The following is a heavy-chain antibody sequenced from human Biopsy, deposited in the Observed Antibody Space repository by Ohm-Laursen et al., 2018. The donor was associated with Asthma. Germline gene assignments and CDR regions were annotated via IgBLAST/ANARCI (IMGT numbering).Heavy chain of an antibody. CDR2: ISFDGSNK. Sequence: SLRLSCTASGFSFSNYGMHWVRRAPGKGLDWVAVISFDGSNKNYTDSVKGRFTISRDNSRNTLHLQMNSLRAVDTAVYYCAKDVFPGWELRRGPDYWGQGTLVTVSS. V-gene: IGHV3-30*18. CDR3: AKDVFPGWELRRGPDY. CDR1: GFSFSNYG. D-gene: IGHD1-26*01. J-gene: IGHJ4*02.